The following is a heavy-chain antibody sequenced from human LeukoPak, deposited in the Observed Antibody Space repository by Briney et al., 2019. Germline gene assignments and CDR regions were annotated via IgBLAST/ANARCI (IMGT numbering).Heavy chain of an antibody. CDR3: ARGTTVSDY. CDR2: ISSSSNYI. V-gene: IGHV3-21*01. CDR1: GFTFSSYW. Sequence: GSLRLSCAASGFTFSSYWMSWVRQAPGKGLEWVSSISSSSNYIDYADSVKGQFTISRDNAKNSLYLQMNSLRAEDTAVYYCARGTTVSDYWGQGTLVTVSS. J-gene: IGHJ4*02. D-gene: IGHD4-17*01.